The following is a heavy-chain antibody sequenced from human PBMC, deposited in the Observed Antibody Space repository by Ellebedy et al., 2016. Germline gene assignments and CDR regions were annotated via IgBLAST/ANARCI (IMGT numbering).Heavy chain of an antibody. J-gene: IGHJ3*02. D-gene: IGHD4-23*01. CDR1: GGSFSGYY. V-gene: IGHV4-34*01. CDR3: ARDRVSPVADDAFDI. Sequence: SETLSLTXAVYGGSFSGYYWGWIRQPPGKGLEWIGSIYYSGSTYYNPSLKSRVTISVDTSKNQFSLKLSSVTAADTAVYYCARDRVSPVADDAFDIWGQGTMVTVSS. CDR2: IYYSGST.